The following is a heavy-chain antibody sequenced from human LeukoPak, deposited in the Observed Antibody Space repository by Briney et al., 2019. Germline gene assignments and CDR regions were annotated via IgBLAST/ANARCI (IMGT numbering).Heavy chain of an antibody. Sequence: GGSLRLSCTASGFPFIEYSMNWVRQAPGKGLEWIPYIGIDSGNTKYADSVRGRFTISADKAKNSLYLQMNSLRVEDTALYYCARDHNYAFDNWGQGTLVSVAS. CDR1: GFPFIEYS. J-gene: IGHJ4*02. V-gene: IGHV3-48*01. CDR2: IGIDSGNT. CDR3: ARDHNYAFDN. D-gene: IGHD1-1*01.